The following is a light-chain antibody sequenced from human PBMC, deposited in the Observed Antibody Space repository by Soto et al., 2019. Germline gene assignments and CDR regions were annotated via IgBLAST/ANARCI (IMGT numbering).Light chain of an antibody. V-gene: IGKV1-39*01. CDR3: QESYSTPSVT. CDR1: QSISAY. Sequence: IQVTQSPSSMSASVGDRVTITCRASQSISAYLNWYQQKPGKAPKLLIYAASSLQSGVPSRFSGSGSGTDFTLTISSLQPEDFATYYCQESYSTPSVTFGPGTKVDIK. J-gene: IGKJ3*01. CDR2: AAS.